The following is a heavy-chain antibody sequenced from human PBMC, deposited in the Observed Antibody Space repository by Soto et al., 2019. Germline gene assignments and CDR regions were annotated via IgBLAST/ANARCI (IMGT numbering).Heavy chain of an antibody. V-gene: IGHV1-18*01. CDR3: ATGGVRGVTPPYYYYYYMDV. D-gene: IGHD3-10*01. Sequence: ASVKVSCKASGYTFTSYGISWVRQAPGQGLEWMGWISAYNGNTNYAQKLQGRVTMTTDTSTSTAYMELRSLRSEDTAVYYCATGGVRGVTPPYYYYYYMDVWGKGTTVTVSS. CDR1: GYTFTSYG. CDR2: ISAYNGNT. J-gene: IGHJ6*03.